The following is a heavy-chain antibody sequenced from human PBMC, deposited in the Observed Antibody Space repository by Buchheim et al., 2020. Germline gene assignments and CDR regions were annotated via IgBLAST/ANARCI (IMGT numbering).Heavy chain of an antibody. CDR2: IKQDGSEK. D-gene: IGHD3-3*01. CDR1: GFTFSSYW. J-gene: IGHJ6*03. V-gene: IGHV3-7*01. CDR3: ARVPFYSDFWSGYYNGYYMDV. Sequence: EVQLVESGGGLVQPGGSLRLSCAASGFTFSSYWMSWVRQAPGKGLEWVANIKQDGSEKYYVDSVKGRFTISRDNAKNSLYLQMNSLRAEDTAVYYWARVPFYSDFWSGYYNGYYMDVWGKGTT.